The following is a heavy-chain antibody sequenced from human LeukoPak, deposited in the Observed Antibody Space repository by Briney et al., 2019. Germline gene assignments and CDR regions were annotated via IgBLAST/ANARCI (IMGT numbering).Heavy chain of an antibody. CDR1: GASINNGGYY. J-gene: IGHJ1*01. Sequence: SQTLSLTCNVSGASINNGGYYWTWIRQHPGKGLEWIGYIYYSGATYYNPSLKSRITMSIDTSKNHFSLRLNSVTAADTAVYFCARGDSGASECFQDWGQGTLVTVSS. CDR2: IYYSGAT. V-gene: IGHV4-31*03. CDR3: ARGDSGASECFQD. D-gene: IGHD6-25*01.